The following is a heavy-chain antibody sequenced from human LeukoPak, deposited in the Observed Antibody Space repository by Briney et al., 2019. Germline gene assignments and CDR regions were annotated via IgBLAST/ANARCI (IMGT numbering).Heavy chain of an antibody. CDR3: ASSGITGLVTMVRGARSNGFMDV. V-gene: IGHV1-69*04. J-gene: IGHJ6*02. CDR1: GGTFSSYA. D-gene: IGHD3-10*01. CDR2: IIPILGIA. Sequence: SVTVSFTASGGTFSSYAISWVRQAPGQGLEWMGRIIPILGIANYAQKFQGRFTITADKATSTAYMELISLRSGDTAVYYCASSGITGLVTMVRGARSNGFMDVWGQGTTVTVSS.